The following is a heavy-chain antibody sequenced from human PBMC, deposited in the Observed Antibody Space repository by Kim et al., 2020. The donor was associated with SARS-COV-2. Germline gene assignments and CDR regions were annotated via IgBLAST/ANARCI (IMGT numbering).Heavy chain of an antibody. Sequence: GGSLRLSCAASGFTFDDYVMHWVRQAPGKGLEWVSLISGDGGSTYYADSVKGRFTISRDNSKNSLYLQMNSLRTEDTALYYCAKLATDYVWGSYRLGDAFDIWGQGTIVTVSS. CDR2: ISGDGGST. V-gene: IGHV3-43*02. J-gene: IGHJ3*02. D-gene: IGHD3-16*02. CDR1: GFTFDDYV. CDR3: AKLATDYVWGSYRLGDAFDI.